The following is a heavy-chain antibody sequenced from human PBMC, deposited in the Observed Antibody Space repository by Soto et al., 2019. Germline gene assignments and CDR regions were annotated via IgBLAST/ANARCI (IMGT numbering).Heavy chain of an antibody. Sequence: PSETLSLTCTVSGGSISSYYWSWIRQPPGEGLEWIGYIYYSGSTNYNPSLKSRVTISVDTSKNQFSLKLSSVTAADTAVYYCARFYRSPWFDPWGQGTLVTVSS. J-gene: IGHJ5*02. V-gene: IGHV4-59*01. D-gene: IGHD4-4*01. CDR3: ARFYRSPWFDP. CDR2: IYYSGST. CDR1: GGSISSYY.